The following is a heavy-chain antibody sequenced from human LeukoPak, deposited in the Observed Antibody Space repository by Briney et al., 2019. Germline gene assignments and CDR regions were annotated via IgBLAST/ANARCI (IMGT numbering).Heavy chain of an antibody. D-gene: IGHD4-17*01. CDR1: GFTFDDYA. CDR3: AKVDNGDYGAFDI. CDR2: ISWNSGSI. J-gene: IGHJ3*02. Sequence: GGSLRLSCAASGFTFDDYAMHWVRQAPGKGLEWVSGISWNSGSIGYADSVKGRFTISRDNAKNSLYLQMNSLRAEDTALYYCAKVDNGDYGAFDIWGQGTMVTVSS. V-gene: IGHV3-9*01.